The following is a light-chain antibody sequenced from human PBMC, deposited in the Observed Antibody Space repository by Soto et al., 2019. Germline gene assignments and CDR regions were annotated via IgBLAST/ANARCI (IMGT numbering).Light chain of an antibody. V-gene: IGLV2-8*01. CDR3: SSYAGSNKV. Sequence: QSVLNQPPSASGSPGQSVTISCTGTSIDVGGYNYVSWYQQHPGKAPKLMIYEVSKRPSGVPDRFSGSKSGNTASLTVSGLQAEDEADYYCSSYAGSNKVFGTGTKVTVL. CDR2: EVS. CDR1: SIDVGGYNY. J-gene: IGLJ1*01.